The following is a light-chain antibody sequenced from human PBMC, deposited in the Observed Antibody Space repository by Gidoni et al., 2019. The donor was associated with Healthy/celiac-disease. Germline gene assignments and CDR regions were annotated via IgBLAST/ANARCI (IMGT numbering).Light chain of an antibody. Sequence: DIQMTHSPSPLSASVGDRVTITCRASQSISSWLAWYQQKPGKAPKLLIYKASSLESGVPTRFSGSGSGTDFTLTISSLQPDDFAIYYCQQYNSYWYSFGQGTKLEIK. V-gene: IGKV1-5*03. J-gene: IGKJ2*03. CDR2: KAS. CDR3: QQYNSYWYS. CDR1: QSISSW.